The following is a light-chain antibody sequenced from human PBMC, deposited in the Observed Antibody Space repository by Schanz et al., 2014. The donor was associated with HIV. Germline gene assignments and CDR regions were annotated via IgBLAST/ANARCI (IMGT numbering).Light chain of an antibody. CDR3: CSYAGRCL. Sequence: QSALTQPASVSGSPGQSITISCTGTSSDVGSYNLVSWYQQHPGRAPKLMIYDVSKRPSGVSDRFSGSKSGNTASLTISGLQAEDEADYYCCSYAGRCLFGGGTKLTVL. CDR1: SSDVGSYNL. CDR2: DVS. V-gene: IGLV2-23*02. J-gene: IGLJ2*01.